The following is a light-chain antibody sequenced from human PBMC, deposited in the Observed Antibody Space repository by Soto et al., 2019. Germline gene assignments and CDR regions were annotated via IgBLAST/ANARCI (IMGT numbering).Light chain of an antibody. V-gene: IGKV3-15*01. CDR2: GAG. Sequence: EVVMTQSPATLSVSPGERVTLSCRASQSVFSSLAWFQQKPGQDPRLLIYGAGTRPIGIRARFSGSGSGTEFTLTIGSLQSEEFAVDYCQQYHSWPAFGRG. CDR3: QQYHSWPA. J-gene: IGKJ1*01. CDR1: QSVFSS.